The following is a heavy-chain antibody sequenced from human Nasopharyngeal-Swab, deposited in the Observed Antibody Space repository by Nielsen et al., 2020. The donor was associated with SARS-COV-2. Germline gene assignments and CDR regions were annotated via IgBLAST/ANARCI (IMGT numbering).Heavy chain of an antibody. J-gene: IGHJ6*03. CDR3: ASQQNVLRFLEWSSYYYYYYMDV. Sequence: VCQAPGKGLEWVLYISSSSSTTYYADSVKGRFTIPRDNPKNSLYLQMNSLRAEDTAVYYCASQQNVLRFLEWSSYYYYYYMDVWGKGTTVTVSS. V-gene: IGHV3-48*01. CDR2: ISSSSSTT. D-gene: IGHD3-3*01.